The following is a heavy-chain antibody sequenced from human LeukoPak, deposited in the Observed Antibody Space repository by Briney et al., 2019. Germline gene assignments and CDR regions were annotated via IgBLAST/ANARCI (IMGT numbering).Heavy chain of an antibody. V-gene: IGHV3-23*01. CDR1: GFTFSSDA. CDR3: AKAYACYDILTGYCPFDY. J-gene: IGHJ4*02. CDR2: ISGSGGST. Sequence: GGSLRLSCAASGFTFSSDAMSWVRQAPGKGLEWVSAISGSGGSTYYADSVKGRFTISRDNSKNTLYLQMNSLRAEDTAVYYCAKAYACYDILTGYCPFDYWGQGTLVTVSS. D-gene: IGHD3-9*01.